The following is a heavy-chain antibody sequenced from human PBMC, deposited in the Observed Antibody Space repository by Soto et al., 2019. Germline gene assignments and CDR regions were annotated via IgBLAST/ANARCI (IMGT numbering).Heavy chain of an antibody. J-gene: IGHJ6*02. CDR2: IKSKSDGGTT. CDR3: VTSTKDFTDHYYLHGMDV. Sequence: EVQLVESGGGLAKPGGSLRLSCAASGFTFSNAWMNWVRQGPGKGLEWVGRIKSKSDGGTTDYAAPVKGRFTISRDDSRNNLFLQMSSLKTEDTALHYCVTSTKDFTDHYYLHGMDVWGQGTTVTVSS. CDR1: GFTFSNAW. V-gene: IGHV3-15*07. D-gene: IGHD3-10*01.